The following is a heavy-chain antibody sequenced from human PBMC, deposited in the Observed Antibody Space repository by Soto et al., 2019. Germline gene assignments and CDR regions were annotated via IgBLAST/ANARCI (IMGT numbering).Heavy chain of an antibody. J-gene: IGHJ4*02. CDR3: ARGGLASILDY. Sequence: QVQLVQSGAEVKEPGASVKVSCKTSGYTFSTYGITWVRQTAGQGIEWMGWISAYNGDTNYAQKFQGRFTMTTDTSTSTAHMELRSLSSDDTAVYYCARGGLASILDYWGQGTLVTVSS. CDR2: ISAYNGDT. V-gene: IGHV1-18*01. D-gene: IGHD5-12*01. CDR1: GYTFSTYG.